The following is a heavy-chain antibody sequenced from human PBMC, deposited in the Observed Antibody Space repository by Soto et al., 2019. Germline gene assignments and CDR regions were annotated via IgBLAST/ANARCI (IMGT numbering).Heavy chain of an antibody. CDR1: GYTFTSYA. Sequence: ASVKVSCKASGYTFTSYAMHWVRQAPGQRLEWMGWINAGNGNTKYSQKFQGRVTITRDTSASTAYMELSSLRSEDTAVYYCARALRYCSGGSCYGYFDYWGQGTLVTVSS. D-gene: IGHD2-15*01. CDR3: ARALRYCSGGSCYGYFDY. CDR2: INAGNGNT. J-gene: IGHJ4*02. V-gene: IGHV1-3*01.